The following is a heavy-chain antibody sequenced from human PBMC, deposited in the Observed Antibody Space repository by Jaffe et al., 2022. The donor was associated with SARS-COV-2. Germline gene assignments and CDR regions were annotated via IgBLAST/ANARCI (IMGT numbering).Heavy chain of an antibody. Sequence: QLQLQESGPGLVRPSETPSLTCTVSGGSISSSSYYWGWIRQPPGKGLEWIGSIYYSGSTYYNPSLKSRVTISVDTSKNQFSLKLSSVTAADTAVYYCVSQPYTSGEKPYYFDYWGQGTLVTVSS. CDR1: GGSISSSSYY. CDR3: VSQPYTSGEKPYYFDY. CDR2: IYYSGST. D-gene: IGHD6-19*01. J-gene: IGHJ4*02. V-gene: IGHV4-39*01.